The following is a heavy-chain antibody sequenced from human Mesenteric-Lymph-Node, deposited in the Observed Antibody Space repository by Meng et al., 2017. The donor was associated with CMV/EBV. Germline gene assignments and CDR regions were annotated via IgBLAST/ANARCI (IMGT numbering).Heavy chain of an antibody. CDR2: AVPMYGTA. J-gene: IGHJ4*02. D-gene: IGHD3-16*01. V-gene: IGHV1-69*06. Sequence: KASGGTFSRYAFTWVRQAPGQGLEWMGGAVPMYGTANYAQKFQDRVKFTADKTTNTAYMELSNLRSEDTAVYYCVRDSSIGGVVFLGYWGQGTLVTVSS. CDR1: GGTFSRYA. CDR3: VRDSSIGGVVFLGY.